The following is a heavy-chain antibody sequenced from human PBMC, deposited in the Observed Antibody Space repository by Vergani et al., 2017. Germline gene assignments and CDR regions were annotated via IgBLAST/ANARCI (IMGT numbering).Heavy chain of an antibody. Sequence: VQLVESGGGVVQPGTSLRLSCEASGFKFSQFGMHWVRQGPGKGLEWIGRIRSKNDGGTADYAAPLKGRFTISRDDSKDSAFLLVNNLKTEDTAVYSCYTDYHDYWGQGTLVTVSS. D-gene: IGHD2-2*02. CDR1: GFKFSQFG. J-gene: IGHJ4*02. CDR3: YTDYHDY. CDR2: IRSKNDGGTA. V-gene: IGHV3-15*01.